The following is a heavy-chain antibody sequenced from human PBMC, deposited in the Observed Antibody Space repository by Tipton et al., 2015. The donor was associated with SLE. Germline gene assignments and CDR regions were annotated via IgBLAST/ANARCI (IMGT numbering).Heavy chain of an antibody. CDR3: ARQFGIMGTMDFFDY. CDR1: GGSFNMNY. J-gene: IGHJ4*02. D-gene: IGHD1-26*01. Sequence: LRLSCSVSGGSFNMNYWTWIRQFPGQGLEWIGSISYTGSTKYSPSLKSRLTISLDTSKNQFSLKLNSVTAADTAVYYCARQFGIMGTMDFFDYWGQGTLVTVSS. V-gene: IGHV4-59*01. CDR2: ISYTGST.